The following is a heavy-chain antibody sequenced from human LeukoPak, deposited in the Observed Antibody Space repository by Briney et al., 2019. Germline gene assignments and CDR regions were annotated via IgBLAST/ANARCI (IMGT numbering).Heavy chain of an antibody. D-gene: IGHD4-17*01. CDR2: ISSSSSYI. CDR1: GFTFSDYS. Sequence: PGGSLRLSCAASGFTFSDYSMNWVRQAPGKGLEWVSSISSSSSYIYYADSVKGRFTISRDNAKNSLYLQMNSLRAEDTAVYYCARVRIYGGPRDAEYFQHWGQGTLVTVSS. CDR3: ARVRIYGGPRDAEYFQH. V-gene: IGHV3-21*01. J-gene: IGHJ1*01.